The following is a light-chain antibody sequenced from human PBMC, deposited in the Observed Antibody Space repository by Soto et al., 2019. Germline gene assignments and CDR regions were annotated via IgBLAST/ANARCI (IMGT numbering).Light chain of an antibody. Sequence: EIMMTQSPATLFVTPGERATLSCRASQSVSSDLAWYQQKPGQAPRLIIYGAFTRATGIPARFSGSGSGTEFTLTISSLEPEDFAVYYCQQRTNWPPAVTFGQGTRLEIK. CDR2: GAF. CDR1: QSVSSD. J-gene: IGKJ5*01. CDR3: QQRTNWPPAVT. V-gene: IGKV3-15*01.